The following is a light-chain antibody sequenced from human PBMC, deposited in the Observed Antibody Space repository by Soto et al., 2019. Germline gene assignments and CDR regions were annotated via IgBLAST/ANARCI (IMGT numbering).Light chain of an antibody. CDR2: GAS. CDR1: QSVTTR. J-gene: IGKJ5*01. V-gene: IGKV3-20*01. CDR3: QQYGGSPIT. Sequence: IVLTQSPGTLSLSPGERGTLTCRASQSVTTRLAWYQNKPGQAPTLIMSGASNRASGVPVRFSGSGSGTDFTLTITRLEPEDVALYYCQQYGGSPITLGLGTRLEI.